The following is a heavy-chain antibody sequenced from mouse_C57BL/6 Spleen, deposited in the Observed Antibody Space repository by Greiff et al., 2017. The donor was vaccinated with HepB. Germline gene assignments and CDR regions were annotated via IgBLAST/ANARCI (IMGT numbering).Heavy chain of an antibody. CDR1: GFTFSSYA. V-gene: IGHV5-4*01. CDR2: ISDGGSYT. D-gene: IGHD2-5*01. J-gene: IGHJ2*01. CDR3: ARFAYYSNLFDY. Sequence: EVQLVESGGGLVKPGGSLKLSCAASGFTFSSYAMSWVRQTPEKRLEWVATISDGGSYTYYPDNVKGRFTISRDNAKNNLYLQMSHLKSEDTAMYYCARFAYYSNLFDYWGQGTTLTVSS.